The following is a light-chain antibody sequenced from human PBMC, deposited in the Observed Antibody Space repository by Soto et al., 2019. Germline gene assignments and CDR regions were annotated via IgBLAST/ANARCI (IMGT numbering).Light chain of an antibody. CDR3: QSFDSRLSGSGV. J-gene: IGLJ3*02. CDR2: GHN. V-gene: IGLV1-40*01. Sequence: QSVLTQPPSVSGAPGQRVTISCTGSLSNIGAGYEVHWYQQLPGTAPKLLISGHNNRPSGVPDRFFGSKSGTSASLTIIGLQADDEAEYFCQSFDSRLSGSGVFGGGTKLTV. CDR1: LSNIGAGYE.